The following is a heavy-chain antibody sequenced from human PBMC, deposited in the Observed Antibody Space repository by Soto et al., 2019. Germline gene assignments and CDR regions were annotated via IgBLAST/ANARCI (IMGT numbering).Heavy chain of an antibody. V-gene: IGHV1-3*01. CDR2: INAGNGNT. J-gene: IGHJ4*02. CDR3: ARAPPEAVTTATHFDY. Sequence: ASVKVSCKASGYTFTSYSMHWVRQAPGQRLEWTGWINAGNGNTKYSQKFQGRVTITRDTSASTAYMELSSLRSEDTAVYYCARAPPEAVTTATHFDYWGQGTLVTVSS. CDR1: GYTFTSYS. D-gene: IGHD4-4*01.